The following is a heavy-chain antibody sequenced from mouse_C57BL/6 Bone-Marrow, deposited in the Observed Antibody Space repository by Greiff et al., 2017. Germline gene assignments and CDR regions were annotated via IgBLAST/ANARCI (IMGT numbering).Heavy chain of an antibody. CDR3: ARSLTTVGDFDY. V-gene: IGHV1-72*01. D-gene: IGHD1-1*01. Sequence: QVHVKQPGAELVKPGASVKLSCKASGYTFTSYWMHWVKQRPGRGLEWIGRIDPNSGGTKYNEKFKSKATLTVDKPSSTAYMQLSSLTSEDAAVYYCARSLTTVGDFDYWGQGTTLTVSS. CDR2: IDPNSGGT. J-gene: IGHJ2*01. CDR1: GYTFTSYW.